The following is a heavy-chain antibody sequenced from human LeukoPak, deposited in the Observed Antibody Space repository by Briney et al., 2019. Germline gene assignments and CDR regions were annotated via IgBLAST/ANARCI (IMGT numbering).Heavy chain of an antibody. V-gene: IGHV1-2*02. Sequence: ASVKVSCKASGYTFTGYYMHWVRQAPGQGLEWMGWINPNSGGTNYAQKFQGRVTMTRDTSINTAYMELRRLRSDDTAVYYCATYSTSWSVYYYMDVWGKGTTVTVSS. CDR1: GYTFTGYY. J-gene: IGHJ6*03. D-gene: IGHD6-13*01. CDR2: INPNSGGT. CDR3: ATYSTSWSVYYYMDV.